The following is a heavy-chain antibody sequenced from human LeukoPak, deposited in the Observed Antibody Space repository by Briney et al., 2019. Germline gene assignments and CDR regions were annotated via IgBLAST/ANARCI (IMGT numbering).Heavy chain of an antibody. J-gene: IGHJ6*03. CDR2: IRSKAYGGTT. V-gene: IGHV3-49*03. D-gene: IGHD5-12*01. CDR1: GFTFGDYA. Sequence: PGGSLRLSCTASGFTFGDYAMSWFRQAPGKGLEWVGFIRSKAYGGTTEYAASVKGRFTISRDDSKSIAYLQMNSLKTEDTAVYYCTRENNSGYDDRNRRERPDTSLHAKTAAIYYYMDVWGKGTTVTVSS. CDR3: TRENNSGYDDRNRRERPDTSLHAKTAAIYYYMDV.